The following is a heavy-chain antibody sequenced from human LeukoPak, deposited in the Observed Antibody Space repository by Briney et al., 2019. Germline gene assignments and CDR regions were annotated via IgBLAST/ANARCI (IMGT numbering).Heavy chain of an antibody. CDR3: ARGCRVVPGVHNVGMTSYYNGMDV. CDR2: INPSSGDT. J-gene: IGHJ6*02. D-gene: IGHD2-2*01. V-gene: IGHV1-46*01. CDR1: GYTFTSYY. Sequence: ASVKVSCKPSGYTFTSYYMHWVRQAPGQGLEWMGIINPSSGDTSYAQKFQGRVTTTRDPSTSTVYMEVVSLRPEDTAVYYCARGCRVVPGVHNVGMTSYYNGMDVWGQGTTVTVSS.